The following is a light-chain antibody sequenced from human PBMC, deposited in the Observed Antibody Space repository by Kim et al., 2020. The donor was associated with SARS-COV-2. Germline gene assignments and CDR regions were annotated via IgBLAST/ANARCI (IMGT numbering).Light chain of an antibody. V-gene: IGLV2-14*04. J-gene: IGLJ3*02. Sequence: GQSITVSCTGTSSDIGNYNFVSWSQQHSGKAPKLLIYDVSKRPSGVSDRFSGSKSGNTASLTISGLQAEDEADYYCSSHIGSSTWVFGGGTQLTVL. CDR2: DVS. CDR3: SSHIGSSTWV. CDR1: SSDIGNYNF.